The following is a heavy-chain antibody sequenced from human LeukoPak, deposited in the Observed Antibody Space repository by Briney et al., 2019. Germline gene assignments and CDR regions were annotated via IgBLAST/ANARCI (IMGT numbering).Heavy chain of an antibody. Sequence: AGGSLRLSCAASGFTFSSYAMSWVRQAPGKGLEWVAVISYDGSNKYYADSVKGRFTISRDNSKNTLYLQMNSLRAEDTAVYYCAKDRRVVTAISSWGQGTLVTVSS. CDR1: GFTFSSYA. CDR3: AKDRRVVTAISS. J-gene: IGHJ5*02. V-gene: IGHV3-30*18. CDR2: ISYDGSNK. D-gene: IGHD2-21*02.